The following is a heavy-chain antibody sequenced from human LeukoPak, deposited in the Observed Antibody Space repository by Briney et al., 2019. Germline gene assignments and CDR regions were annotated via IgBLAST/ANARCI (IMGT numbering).Heavy chain of an antibody. CDR1: GFTFSDYY. Sequence: PGGSLRLSCAASGFTFSDYYMNWIRQAPGKGLEWVSYISSSGNTIYYADSVKGRFTISRDNAKNSLYLQMNSLRAEDTAVYYCARHGGIAVAADVGPDVRLYYYYYGMDVWGQGTTVTVSS. CDR3: ARHGGIAVAADVGPDVRLYYYYYGMDV. CDR2: ISSSGNTI. J-gene: IGHJ6*02. D-gene: IGHD6-19*01. V-gene: IGHV3-11*01.